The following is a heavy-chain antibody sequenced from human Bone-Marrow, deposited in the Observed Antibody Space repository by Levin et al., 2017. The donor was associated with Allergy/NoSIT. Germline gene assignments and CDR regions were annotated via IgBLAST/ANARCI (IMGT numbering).Heavy chain of an antibody. J-gene: IGHJ4*02. CDR1: GFTFSSYS. Sequence: KAGGSLRLSCAASGFTFSSYSMNWVRQAPGKGLEWVSSISSSSSYIYYADSVKGRFTISRDNAKNSLYLQMNSLRAEDTAVYYCARDWDDIEVVPAPVFDYWGQGPLVPVSS. CDR3: ARDWDDIEVVPAPVFDY. V-gene: IGHV3-21*01. D-gene: IGHD2-21*02. CDR2: ISSSSSYI.